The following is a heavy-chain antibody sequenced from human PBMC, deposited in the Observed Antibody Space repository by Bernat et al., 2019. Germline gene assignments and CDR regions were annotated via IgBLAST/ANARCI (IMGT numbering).Heavy chain of an antibody. J-gene: IGHJ6*02. V-gene: IGHV3-21*01. CDR2: ISSSSSYI. Sequence: EVQLVESGGGQVKPGGSLRLSCAASGFTFSSYSMNWVRQAPGKGLEWVSSISSSSSYIYYADSVKGRFTISRDNAKNSLYLQMNSLRAEDTAVYYCARDVAGSYYYYYGMDVWGQGTTVTVSS. CDR3: ARDVAGSYYYYYGMDV. CDR1: GFTFSSYS. D-gene: IGHD6-19*01.